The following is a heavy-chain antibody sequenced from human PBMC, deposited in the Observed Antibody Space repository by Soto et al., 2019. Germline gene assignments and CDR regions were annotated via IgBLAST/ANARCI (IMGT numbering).Heavy chain of an antibody. V-gene: IGHV3-30-3*01. J-gene: IGHJ6*02. CDR3: AREGGYSHSRPFYYYYYGMDV. Sequence: VGSLRLSCAASGFTFSSYAMHWVRQAPGKGLEWVAVISYDGSNKYYADSVKGRFTISRDNSKNTLYLQMNSLRAEDRAVYYCAREGGYSHSRPFYYYYYGMDVWGQGTTVTVSS. CDR1: GFTFSSYA. CDR2: ISYDGSNK. D-gene: IGHD3-22*01.